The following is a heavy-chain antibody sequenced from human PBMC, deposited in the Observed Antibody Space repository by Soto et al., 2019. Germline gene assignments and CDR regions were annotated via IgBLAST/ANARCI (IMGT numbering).Heavy chain of an antibody. CDR3: AKDTGVVVVVAATPWFDP. V-gene: IGHV3-23*01. CDR2: ISGSGGST. Sequence: VQLLESGGGLVQPGGSLRLSCAASGFTFSSYAMSWVRQAPGKGLEWVSAISGSGGSTYYADSVKGRFTTSRDNSKNTRYLQMNSLRAEDTAVYYCAKDTGVVVVVAATPWFDPWGQGTLVTVSS. CDR1: GFTFSSYA. J-gene: IGHJ5*02. D-gene: IGHD2-15*01.